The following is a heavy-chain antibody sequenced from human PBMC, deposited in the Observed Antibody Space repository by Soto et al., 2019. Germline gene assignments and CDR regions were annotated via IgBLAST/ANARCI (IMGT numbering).Heavy chain of an antibody. J-gene: IGHJ6*02. D-gene: IGHD4-4*01. V-gene: IGHV3-9*01. Sequence: EVQLVESGGGLVQPGRSPRLSCAASGFTFDDYAMHWVRQAPGKGLEWVSGISWNSGSIGYADSVKGRFTISRDNAKNSLYLQMNSLRAEDTALYYCAKGGADYSNYGMDVWGQGTTVTVSS. CDR2: ISWNSGSI. CDR1: GFTFDDYA. CDR3: AKGGADYSNYGMDV.